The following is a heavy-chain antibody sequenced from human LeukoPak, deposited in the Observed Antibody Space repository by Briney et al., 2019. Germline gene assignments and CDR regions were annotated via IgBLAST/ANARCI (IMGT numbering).Heavy chain of an antibody. V-gene: IGHV5-51*01. D-gene: IGHD3-10*01. CDR3: ARSGSYGSGVWRWFDP. Sequence: GESLKISCKGSGYSFTNYWIGWVRQMPGKGLEWMGIIYTRYSPSFQGQVSISADKSISTVYLQWSSLKASDTAMYYCARSGSYGSGVWRWFDPWGQGTLVTVSS. J-gene: IGHJ5*02. CDR2: IYT. CDR1: GYSFTNYW.